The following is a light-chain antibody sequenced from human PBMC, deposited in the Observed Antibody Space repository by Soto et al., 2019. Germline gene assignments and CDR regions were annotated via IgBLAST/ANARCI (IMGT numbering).Light chain of an antibody. Sequence: QSVLTQPASVSGSPGQSTTISCTGTSSDVGLYDYVSWYQQHPGKAPQLMIYAVSNRPSGVSNRFSASKSGNTASLFISGLQAEEEADYYCSSYTSDSSYVFGSGTKVTVL. CDR2: AVS. CDR1: SSDVGLYDY. J-gene: IGLJ1*01. CDR3: SSYTSDSSYV. V-gene: IGLV2-14*01.